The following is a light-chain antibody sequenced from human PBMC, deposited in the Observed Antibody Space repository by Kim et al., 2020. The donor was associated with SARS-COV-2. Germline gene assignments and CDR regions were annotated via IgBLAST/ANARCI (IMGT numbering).Light chain of an antibody. CDR2: DAS. CDR3: QHYANSPIT. CDR1: QSVSGTD. J-gene: IGKJ5*01. Sequence: SPGERATLSCRASQSVSGTDLAWYQQKPGQAPRLLMYDASRRATGIPDRFSGSGSGPDFTLTISRLEPEDFAVYYCQHYANSPITFGQGTRLEIK. V-gene: IGKV3-20*01.